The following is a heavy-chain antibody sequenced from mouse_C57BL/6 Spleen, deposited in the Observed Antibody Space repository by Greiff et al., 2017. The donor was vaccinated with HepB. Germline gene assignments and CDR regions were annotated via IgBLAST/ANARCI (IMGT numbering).Heavy chain of an antibody. V-gene: IGHV1-15*01. CDR3: TRRDYYGLDC. Sequence: VQLQQSGAELVRPGASVTLSCKASGYTFTDYEMHWVKQTPVHGLEWIGAIDPETGGTAYNQKFKGKAILTADKSSSTAYMELRSLTSEDSAVYYCTRRDYYGLDCWGQGASVTVSS. J-gene: IGHJ4*01. CDR1: GYTFTDYE. CDR2: IDPETGGT.